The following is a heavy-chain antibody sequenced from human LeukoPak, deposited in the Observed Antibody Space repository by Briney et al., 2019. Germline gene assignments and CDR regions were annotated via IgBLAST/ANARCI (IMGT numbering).Heavy chain of an antibody. D-gene: IGHD6-19*01. V-gene: IGHV1-18*01. CDR2: ISAYNGDT. Sequence: ASVKVSCKASGYTFTSHGISWVRQAPGQGLEWMGWISAYNGDTNYPQKLQGRVIMTTDTSTTTAYMELRSLRSDDTAVYYCAKDPTNTSGRSVYFDYWGQGTLVTVSS. CDR3: AKDPTNTSGRSVYFDY. CDR1: GYTFTSHG. J-gene: IGHJ4*02.